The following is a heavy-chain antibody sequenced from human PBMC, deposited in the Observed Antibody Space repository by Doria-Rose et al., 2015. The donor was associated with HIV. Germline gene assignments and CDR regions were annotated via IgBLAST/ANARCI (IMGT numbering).Heavy chain of an antibody. CDR3: AKAPIIGPKYSFYMDV. CDR2: ISRDSGAK. V-gene: IGHV3-9*01. D-gene: IGHD2-21*01. J-gene: IGHJ6*03. Sequence: VQLVQSGGGLVQPGRSLRLSCVGSGFSFESYAMHWVRLAPGKGLEWVAGISRDSGAKGNADSVEVRFTISRDNDKKSVYLEMRSLRPEDTAFYYCAKAPIIGPKYSFYMDVWGKGTSVTVSS. CDR1: GFSFESYA.